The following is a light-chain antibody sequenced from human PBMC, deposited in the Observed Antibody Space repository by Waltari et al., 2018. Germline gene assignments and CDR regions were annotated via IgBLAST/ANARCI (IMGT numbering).Light chain of an antibody. CDR3: QQYYTTPT. J-gene: IGKJ1*01. V-gene: IGKV4-1*01. CDR1: QTVLYSSNNKNY. Sequence: DIVMTQSPDPLAVSLGERATITCKSSQTVLYSSNNKNYLAWYQQKAGQSPKLLLYWASTRESGVPDRFSGSGSGTDFTLTINSLQAEDVAVYYCQQYYTTPTFGQGTKVEIK. CDR2: WAS.